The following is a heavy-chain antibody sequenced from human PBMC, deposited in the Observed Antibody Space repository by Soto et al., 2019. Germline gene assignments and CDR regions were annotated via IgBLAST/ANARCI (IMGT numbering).Heavy chain of an antibody. CDR2: IIPILGIA. Sequence: SVKVSCKASGGTFSSYTISWVRQAPGQGLEWMGRIIPILGIANYAQKFQGRVTITADKSTSTAYMELSSLRSEDTAVYYCARGRDCGGDCYPTFDYWGQGTLVTVS. J-gene: IGHJ4*02. CDR3: ARGRDCGGDCYPTFDY. D-gene: IGHD2-21*02. CDR1: GGTFSSYT. V-gene: IGHV1-69*02.